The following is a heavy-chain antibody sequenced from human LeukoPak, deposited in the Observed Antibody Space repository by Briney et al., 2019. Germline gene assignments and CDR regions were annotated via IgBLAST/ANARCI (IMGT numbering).Heavy chain of an antibody. CDR2: INPSGGST. Sequence: ASVKVSCTASGYTFTGYYMHWVRQAPGQGLEWMGIINPSGGSTSYAQKFQGRVTMTRDMSTSTVYMELSSLRSEDTAVYYCARDWGDGYNTFDYWGQGTLVTVSS. D-gene: IGHD5-24*01. CDR3: ARDWGDGYNTFDY. V-gene: IGHV1-46*01. CDR1: GYTFTGYY. J-gene: IGHJ4*02.